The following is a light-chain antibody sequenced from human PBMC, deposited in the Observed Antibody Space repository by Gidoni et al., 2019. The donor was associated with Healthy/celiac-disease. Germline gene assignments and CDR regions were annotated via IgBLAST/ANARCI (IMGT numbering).Light chain of an antibody. CDR2: DDS. CDR3: QVWDSSSDLAV. CDR1: NMGSKS. Sequence: SYVLTQPPQVSVAPGQTARITRGGNNMGSKSVNWYQQKPGQAPVLVVYDDSDRPSGIPERVSGSNSGNTATLTISRVEAGDEADYYCQVWDSSSDLAVFGGGTQLTVL. V-gene: IGLV3-21*02. J-gene: IGLJ7*01.